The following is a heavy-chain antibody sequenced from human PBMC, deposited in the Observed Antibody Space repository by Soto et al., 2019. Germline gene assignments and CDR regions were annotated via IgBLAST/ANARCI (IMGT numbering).Heavy chain of an antibody. V-gene: IGHV1-2*04. CDR3: ARDRQIISPESGMDV. CDR2: INPNSGGT. CDR1: GYTFRSYD. Sequence: ASVKVSCKASGYTFRSYDINWVRQAPGQGLEWMGWINPNSGGTNYAQKFQGWVTMTRDTSISTAYMELSRLRSDDTAVYYCARDRQIISPESGMDVWGQGTTVTVSS. J-gene: IGHJ6*02. D-gene: IGHD3-10*01.